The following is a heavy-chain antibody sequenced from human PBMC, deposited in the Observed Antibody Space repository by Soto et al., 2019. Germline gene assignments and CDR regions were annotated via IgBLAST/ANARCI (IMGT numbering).Heavy chain of an antibody. D-gene: IGHD1-1*01. CDR1: GFTFNMYS. V-gene: IGHV3-21*01. CDR3: ARCRDAHNYHAFDI. CDR2: ISGDGGPM. Sequence: GGSLRLSCAASGFTFNMYSMTWVRQAPGKGLDWASYISGDGGPMYYVDSVTRRFNISRDNAKSSLYLQMNSLRAEDPTVYSFARCRDAHNYHAFDIWGHGTMVTVSS. J-gene: IGHJ3*02.